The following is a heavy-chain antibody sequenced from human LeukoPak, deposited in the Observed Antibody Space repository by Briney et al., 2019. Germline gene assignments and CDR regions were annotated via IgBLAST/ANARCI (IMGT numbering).Heavy chain of an antibody. V-gene: IGHV3-48*03. CDR1: GFTFSSYE. Sequence: GGSLRLSCAASGFTFSSYEMNWVRQAPGKGLEWVSYISSSGSTIYHADSLKGRFTISRDNAKNSLYLQMNSLRAEDTAVYYCARDFGSNGDFHAFDIWGQGTMVTVSS. D-gene: IGHD4-17*01. CDR2: ISSSGSTI. CDR3: ARDFGSNGDFHAFDI. J-gene: IGHJ3*02.